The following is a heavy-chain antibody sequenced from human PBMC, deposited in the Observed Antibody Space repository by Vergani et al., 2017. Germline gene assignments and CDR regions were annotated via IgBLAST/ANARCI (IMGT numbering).Heavy chain of an antibody. CDR2: ISYDGSNK. CDR3: AKDLTDGTRSYPDY. V-gene: IGHV3-30*18. J-gene: IGHJ4*02. Sequence: VQLVESGGGLVQPGGSLRLSCAASGFTFSSYGMHWVRQAPGKGLEWVAVISYDGSNKYYADSLKGRVTISRKNSKNTLYLKMNSLRAEDTAVYYCAKDLTDGTRSYPDYWGQGTLVTVSS. CDR1: GFTFSSYG. D-gene: IGHD4-23*01.